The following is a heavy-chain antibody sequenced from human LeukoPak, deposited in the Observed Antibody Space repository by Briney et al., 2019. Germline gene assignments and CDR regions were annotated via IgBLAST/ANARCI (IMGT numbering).Heavy chain of an antibody. CDR2: INHSGST. CDR1: GGSFSGYY. Sequence: NSSETLSLTCAVYGGSFSGYYWSWIRQPPGKGLEWIGEINHSGSTNYNPSLKSRVTISVDTSKNQFSLKLSSVTAADTAVYYCAREFSTGGPYGSGSQMVDYWGQGTLVTVSS. V-gene: IGHV4-34*01. J-gene: IGHJ4*02. D-gene: IGHD3-10*01. CDR3: AREFSTGGPYGSGSQMVDY.